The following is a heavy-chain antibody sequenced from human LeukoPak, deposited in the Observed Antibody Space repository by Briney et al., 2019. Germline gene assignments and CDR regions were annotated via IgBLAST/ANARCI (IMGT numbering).Heavy chain of an antibody. CDR2: MKPDGREQ. CDR1: GFPFRTYW. V-gene: IGHV3-7*04. CDR3: ARDNNAAFDI. J-gene: IGHJ3*02. Sequence: GSLRLSCTASGFPFRTYWMSWVRQAPGKGLDWVANMKPDGREQYYVDSVRGRFTVSRDNAKNSLYLQMSSLSAEDTAVYYCARDNNAAFDIWGLGTMVTVSS. D-gene: IGHD1-14*01.